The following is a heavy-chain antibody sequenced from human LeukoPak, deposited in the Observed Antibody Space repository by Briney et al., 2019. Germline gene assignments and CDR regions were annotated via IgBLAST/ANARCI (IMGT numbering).Heavy chain of an antibody. V-gene: IGHV4-34*01. CDR1: GGSFSGYY. Sequence: SETLSLTCAVSGGSFSGYYWSWIRQPPGKGLEWIGEINHSGSTNYNPSLKSRVTISVDTSKNQFSLKLSSVTAADTAVYYCARRPRTYDSSGLVRRGYYFDYWGQGTLVTVSS. CDR2: INHSGST. J-gene: IGHJ4*02. D-gene: IGHD3-22*01. CDR3: ARRPRTYDSSGLVRRGYYFDY.